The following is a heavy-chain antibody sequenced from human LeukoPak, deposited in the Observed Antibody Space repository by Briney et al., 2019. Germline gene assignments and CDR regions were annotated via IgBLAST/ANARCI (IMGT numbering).Heavy chain of an antibody. V-gene: IGHV3-9*01. CDR1: GFTFNTYG. CDR3: AKDMQIAAAGSDNWFDP. CDR2: ISWNSGSI. D-gene: IGHD6-13*01. J-gene: IGHJ5*02. Sequence: PGGSLRLSCAASGFTFNTYGSHWVRQAPGKGLEWVSGISWNSGSIGYADPVKGRFTISRDNAKNSLYLQMNSLRAEDTALYYCAKDMQIAAAGSDNWFDPWGQGTLVTVSS.